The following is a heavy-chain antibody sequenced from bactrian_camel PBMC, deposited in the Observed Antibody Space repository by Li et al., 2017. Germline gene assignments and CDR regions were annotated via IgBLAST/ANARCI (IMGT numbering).Heavy chain of an antibody. D-gene: IGHD2*01. V-gene: IGHV3S53*01. CDR2: IDSDGST. CDR1: GYRYSTYC. CDR3: AADVPLSCGTDYDVPGWY. Sequence: HVQLVESGGGSVQAGESLRLSCVVSGYRYSTYCMGWFRQVPGNEREPLAAIDSDGSTSYADSVKGRFTISRDNAKKSLSLQMTSLKPEDSAMYYCAADVPLSCGTDYDVPGWYWGQGTQVTVS. J-gene: IGHJ4*01.